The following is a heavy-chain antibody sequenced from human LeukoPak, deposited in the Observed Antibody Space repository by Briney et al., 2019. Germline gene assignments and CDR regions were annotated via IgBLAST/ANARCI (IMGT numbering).Heavy chain of an antibody. V-gene: IGHV3-15*01. Sequence: GGSLRLSCAASGFSFTNAWMSWVRQAPGKGLEWVGHLKSKTAGGTTDYAAPVKARFTISGDDSKNTLYLQMNSLKTEDTAVYYCTTGNYWGQGTLVTVSS. CDR3: TTGNY. J-gene: IGHJ4*02. CDR2: LKSKTAGGTT. CDR1: GFSFTNAW.